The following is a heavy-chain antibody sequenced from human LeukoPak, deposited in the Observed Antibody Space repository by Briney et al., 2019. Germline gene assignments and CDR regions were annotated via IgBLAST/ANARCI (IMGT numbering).Heavy chain of an antibody. V-gene: IGHV3-21*01. Sequence: GGSLRLSCAASGFTFSSYSMNWVRQAPGKGLEWVSSISSSSSYIYYADSVKGRFTISRDNAKNSLYLQMNSLRAEDTAVYYCARLKGEYYYDSSGYYPFDYWGQGTLVTVSS. CDR1: GFTFSSYS. J-gene: IGHJ4*02. D-gene: IGHD3-22*01. CDR3: ARLKGEYYYDSSGYYPFDY. CDR2: ISSSSSYI.